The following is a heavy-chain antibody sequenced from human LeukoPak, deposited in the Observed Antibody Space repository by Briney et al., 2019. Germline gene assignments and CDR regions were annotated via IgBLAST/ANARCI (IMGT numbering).Heavy chain of an antibody. CDR2: IDPSGGST. CDR1: AYTFSSYL. J-gene: IGHJ5*02. Sequence: GASVKVSCKASAYTFSSYLIHWVRQAPGQGLEWMGIIDPSGGSTAYAQKFQGRVTMTRDTSTSTVYMELSSLGSEDTAVYYCARDLGLRGVTNWFDPWGQGTLVTVSS. CDR3: ARDLGLRGVTNWFDP. D-gene: IGHD3-10*01. V-gene: IGHV1-46*01.